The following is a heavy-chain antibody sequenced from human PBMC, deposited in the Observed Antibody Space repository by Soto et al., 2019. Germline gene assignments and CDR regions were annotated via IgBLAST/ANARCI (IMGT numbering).Heavy chain of an antibody. CDR3: ARALYCSSTSCDSPRPYYFDY. CDR2: ISAYNGNT. J-gene: IGHJ4*02. D-gene: IGHD2-2*02. CDR1: GYTFTSYG. Sequence: ASVKVSCKASGYTFTSYGISWVRQAPGQGLEWMGWISAYNGNTNYAQKPKGRVTMTTDTSTSTAYLELRSLRSYDTAVYYCARALYCSSTSCDSPRPYYFDYWGQGTLVTVSS. V-gene: IGHV1-18*04.